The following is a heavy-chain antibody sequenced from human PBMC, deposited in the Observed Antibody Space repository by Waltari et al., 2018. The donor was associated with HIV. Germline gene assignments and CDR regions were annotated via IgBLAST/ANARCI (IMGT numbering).Heavy chain of an antibody. V-gene: IGHV5-51*03. CDR2: LFPGDAET. CDR1: GYSFTSYW. CDR3: VRSSDGDRPGWYFDY. Sequence: EVQLVQSGAEVKKPGESLRISCKGSGYSFTSYWIGWVRQMRGRGLEWRGRLFPGDAETTYNPSSQGRVTISAEKSTSTAYQQRRSLKASDTAMYYCVRSSDGDRPGWYFDYWGQGTLVTVSS. D-gene: IGHD4-17*01. J-gene: IGHJ4*02.